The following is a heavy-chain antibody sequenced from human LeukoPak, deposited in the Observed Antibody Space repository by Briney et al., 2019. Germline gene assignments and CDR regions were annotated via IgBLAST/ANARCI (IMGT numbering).Heavy chain of an antibody. CDR1: GGSISSYY. D-gene: IGHD4-11*01. J-gene: IGHJ4*02. CDR3: ARAPYSSGVFDY. V-gene: IGHV4-59*01. CDR2: IYYSGST. Sequence: SETLSPTCTVSGGSISSYYWSWIRQPPGKGLEWIGYIYYSGSTNYNPSLKSRVTISVDASKNQFSLRLSSVTAADTAVYYCARAPYSSGVFDYWGQGTLVTVSS.